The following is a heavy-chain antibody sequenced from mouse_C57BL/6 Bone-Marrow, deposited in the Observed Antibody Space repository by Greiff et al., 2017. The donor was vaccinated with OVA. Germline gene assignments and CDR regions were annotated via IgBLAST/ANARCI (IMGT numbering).Heavy chain of an antibody. Sequence: QVQLQQSGPGLVQPSQSLSITCTVSGFSLTSYGVHWVRQSPGKGLEWLGVIWSGGSTDYTAAFISRLSISKDNSKSQVFFKMNILQADDTAIYYGARMGVTTPDYYAMDYWGQGTSVTVSS. CDR2: IWSGGST. V-gene: IGHV2-2*01. CDR3: ARMGVTTPDYYAMDY. D-gene: IGHD2-2*01. CDR1: GFSLTSYG. J-gene: IGHJ4*01.